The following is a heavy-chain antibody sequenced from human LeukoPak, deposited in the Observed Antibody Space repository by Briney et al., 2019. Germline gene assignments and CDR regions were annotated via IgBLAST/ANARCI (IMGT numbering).Heavy chain of an antibody. CDR1: GYTFNTYG. CDR3: ARKGCTGDCYRFDP. CDR2: INTDNGNT. Sequence: ASVKVSCKASGYTFNTYGISWVRQAPGPRPEWMGWINTDNGNTKYAQKFQGRVTMTTDTSTSTAYMELSSLRSDDTAVYYCARKGCTGDCYRFDPWGQGTLVTVSS. J-gene: IGHJ5*02. D-gene: IGHD2-21*02. V-gene: IGHV1-18*01.